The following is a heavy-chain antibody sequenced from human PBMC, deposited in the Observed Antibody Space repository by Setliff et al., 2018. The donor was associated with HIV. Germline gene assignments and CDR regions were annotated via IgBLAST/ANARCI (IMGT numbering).Heavy chain of an antibody. CDR3: ARDKGRPHYYDDTGSYRSDALDI. CDR2: VSHTGYT. D-gene: IGHD3-22*01. Sequence: PSETLSLTCSVSGDSLRGGDYYYNCFRQSPEKGLEWIGYVSHTGYTYYNPSLKSRVDMSLDISKNQFSLNVSFVTAADTAVYYCARDKGRPHYYDDTGSYRSDALDIWGQGTMVTVSS. J-gene: IGHJ3*02. CDR1: GDSLRGGDYY. V-gene: IGHV4-30-4*08.